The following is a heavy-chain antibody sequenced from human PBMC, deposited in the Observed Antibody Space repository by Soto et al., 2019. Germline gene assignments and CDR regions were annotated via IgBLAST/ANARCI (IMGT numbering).Heavy chain of an antibody. CDR2: INAYSGHT. CDR1: GYTFSNSG. V-gene: IGHV1-18*01. J-gene: IGHJ4*02. D-gene: IGHD1-26*01. CDR3: ARDEEGAIADY. Sequence: QVHLVQSGPEVRKPGASVKVSCKASGYTFSNSGISWVRQAPGQGLEWMGWINAYSGHTNYAQKVQGRVTMTTDTTTSTAYMERRSLRSDDTAVYYCARDEEGAIADYWGQGTLVTVSS.